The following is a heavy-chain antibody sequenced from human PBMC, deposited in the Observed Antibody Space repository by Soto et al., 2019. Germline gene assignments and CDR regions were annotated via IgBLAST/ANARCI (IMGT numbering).Heavy chain of an antibody. CDR1: GDSLDYSY. V-gene: IGHV4-59*01. CDR2: VSDSGRT. J-gene: IGHJ6*02. Sequence: SETLSLTCTVSGDSLDYSYCSWIRQPPGKVLECIGDVSDSGRTNCNPSVRSGVTMSVDMSKNEFCLKRNSVTSGDTALYYCARDSTTWFPYYGIDAWRQGPTVPACS. CDR3: ARDSTTWFPYYGIDA. D-gene: IGHD1-1*01.